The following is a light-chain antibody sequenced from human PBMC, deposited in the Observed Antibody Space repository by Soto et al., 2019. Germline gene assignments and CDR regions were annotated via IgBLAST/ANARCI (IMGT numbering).Light chain of an antibody. CDR1: SSNVGINT. CDR3: AAWEDRLNGGV. CDR2: SNN. V-gene: IGLV1-44*01. J-gene: IGLJ3*02. Sequence: QSVLTQPPSASGTPGQRVTISCSGSSSNVGINTVNWYQQLPGTAPKLLIYSNNQRPSGVPDRFSGSKSGTSASLAISGRQSEDEADYYCAAWEDRLNGGVFGGGTKLTVL.